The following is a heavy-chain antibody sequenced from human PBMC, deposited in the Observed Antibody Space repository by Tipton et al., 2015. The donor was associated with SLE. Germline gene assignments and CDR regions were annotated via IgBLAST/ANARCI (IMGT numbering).Heavy chain of an antibody. D-gene: IGHD3/OR15-3a*01. Sequence: TLSLTCTVSGGSISSSSYYWGWIRQPPGKGLEWIGSIYYSGSTYYNPSLKSRVTISVDTSKNQFSLKLRSVTAADTAVYYCARAPGLDRDYYYYYYMDVWGKGTAVTVSS. CDR3: ARAPGLDRDYYYYYYMDV. CDR2: IYYSGST. J-gene: IGHJ6*03. CDR1: GGSISSSSYY. V-gene: IGHV4-39*07.